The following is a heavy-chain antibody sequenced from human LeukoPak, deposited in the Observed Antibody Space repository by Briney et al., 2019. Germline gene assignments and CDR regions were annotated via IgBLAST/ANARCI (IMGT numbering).Heavy chain of an antibody. J-gene: IGHJ6*03. D-gene: IGHD3-3*01. CDR2: IYYSGST. V-gene: IGHV4-59*01. Sequence: SEILSLTCTVSGGSISSYYWSWIRQPPGKGLEWIGYIYYSGSTNYNPSLRSRVTISVDTSKNQFSLRLTSVTAADTAVYYCARGGSYYDFWSGYYDYYYYMDVWGKGTTVTVSS. CDR3: ARGGSYYDFWSGYYDYYYYMDV. CDR1: GGSISSYY.